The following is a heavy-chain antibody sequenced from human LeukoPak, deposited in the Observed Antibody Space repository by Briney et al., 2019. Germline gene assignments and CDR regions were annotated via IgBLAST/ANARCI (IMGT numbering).Heavy chain of an antibody. D-gene: IGHD3-3*01. J-gene: IGHJ4*02. CDR3: ARGSVPKQYDFWTPDY. CDR2: ISSSSSTI. CDR1: GFTFSSYS. V-gene: IGHV3-48*01. Sequence: GGSLRLSCAASGFTFSSYSMNWVRQAPGKGLEWVSYISSSSSTIYYADSVKGRFTISRDNAKSSLYLQMNSLRAEDTAVYYCARGSVPKQYDFWTPDYWGQGTLVTVSS.